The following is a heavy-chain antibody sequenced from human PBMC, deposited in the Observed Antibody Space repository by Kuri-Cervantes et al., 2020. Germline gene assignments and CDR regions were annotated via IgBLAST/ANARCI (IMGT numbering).Heavy chain of an antibody. J-gene: IGHJ4*02. D-gene: IGHD3-10*01. CDR2: INPNSGGT. Sequence: ASVQVSCKASGYTFTSYDINWVRQATGQGLEWMGWINPNSGGTNYAQKFQGRVTMTRETSISTAYMELNRLRYDDTAVYYCARGPIWLGEDGVDFWGQGTLVTVSS. V-gene: IGHV1-2*02. CDR1: GYTFTSYD. CDR3: ARGPIWLGEDGVDF.